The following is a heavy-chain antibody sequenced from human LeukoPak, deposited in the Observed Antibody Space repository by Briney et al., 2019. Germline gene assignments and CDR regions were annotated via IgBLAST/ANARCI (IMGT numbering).Heavy chain of an antibody. CDR2: INPNSGDT. Sequence: ASVKVSCKASGYTFNGYYIHWVRRAPGQGLEWMGWINPNSGDTNYAQRFQGRVTMTRDTSISTAYMELSSLRSDDTAVYYCAREPADGWPYYYYYMDVWGKGTTVTISS. J-gene: IGHJ6*03. V-gene: IGHV1-2*02. CDR3: AREPADGWPYYYYYMDV. CDR1: GYTFNGYY. D-gene: IGHD2-15*01.